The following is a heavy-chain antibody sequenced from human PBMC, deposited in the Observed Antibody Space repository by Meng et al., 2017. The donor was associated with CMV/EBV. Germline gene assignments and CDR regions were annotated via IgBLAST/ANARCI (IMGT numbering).Heavy chain of an antibody. V-gene: IGHV1-69*05. Sequence: SVKVSCKASAGTFSSYAISWVRQAPGQGLEWMGGIIPIFGTANYAQKFQGRVTITTDDSTSTAYMELSSLRSEDTAVYYCAREMATRGGNYYYYGMDVWGQGTTVTVSS. J-gene: IGHJ6*02. D-gene: IGHD5-24*01. CDR3: AREMATRGGNYYYYGMDV. CDR1: AGTFSSYA. CDR2: IIPIFGTA.